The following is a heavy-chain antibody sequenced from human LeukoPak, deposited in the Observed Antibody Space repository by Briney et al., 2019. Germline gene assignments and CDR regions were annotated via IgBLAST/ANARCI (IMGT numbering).Heavy chain of an antibody. CDR2: MSAYNGNT. J-gene: IGHJ3*02. D-gene: IGHD3-22*01. CDR3: AIYYYDSSGYRFHAFDI. CDR1: GYSCTSGG. Sequence: ASVKVSCKASGYSCTSGGISWMWQPPGQGLELMGLMSAYNGNTNYAQKLQGRFTMTTDTSTSTAYMELRSLRSDDTAVYYCAIYYYDSSGYRFHAFDIWGQGTMVTVSS. V-gene: IGHV1-18*01.